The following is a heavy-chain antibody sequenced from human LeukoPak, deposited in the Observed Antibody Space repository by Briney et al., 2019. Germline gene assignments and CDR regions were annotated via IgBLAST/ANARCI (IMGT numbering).Heavy chain of an antibody. J-gene: IGHJ5*02. V-gene: IGHV3-23*01. Sequence: GGSLRLSCAASGFTFSSYAMSWVRQAPGKGLEWVSAISGSGGSTYYADSVKGRFTISRDNSKNTLYLQMNSLRAEDTAVYYCAKSPYYYDSSGYCFWLGDNWFDPWGQGTLVTVSS. CDR3: AKSPYYYDSSGYCFWLGDNWFDP. CDR1: GFTFSSYA. D-gene: IGHD3-22*01. CDR2: ISGSGGST.